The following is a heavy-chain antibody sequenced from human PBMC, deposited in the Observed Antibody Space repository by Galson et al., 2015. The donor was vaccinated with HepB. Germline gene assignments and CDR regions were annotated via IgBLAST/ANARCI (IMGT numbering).Heavy chain of an antibody. CDR3: AHSSRLTSNVYSVYARLTNWFDA. V-gene: IGHV2-5*02. D-gene: IGHD5/OR15-5a*01. Sequence: PALVKPTQTLTLTCTFSGFSLTTSGLGVGWIRQPPGKALEWLALIYWDDDKRYRPSLESRLTITKDTSKNQVILRMTNMDPVDTATYYCAHSSRLTSNVYSVYARLTNWFDAWGQGILVTVSS. CDR1: GFSLTTSGLG. CDR2: IYWDDDK. J-gene: IGHJ5*02.